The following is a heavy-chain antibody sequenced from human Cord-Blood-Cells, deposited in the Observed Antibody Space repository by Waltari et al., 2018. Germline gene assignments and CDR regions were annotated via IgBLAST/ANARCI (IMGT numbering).Heavy chain of an antibody. CDR2: INPSGGST. CDR1: GYTFTSYY. V-gene: IGHV1-46*01. Sequence: QVQLVQSGAEVKKPGVSVKVSCKASGYTFTSYYMHGVRQAPGQGLEWMGIINPSGGSTSYAQKFQGRVTMTRDTSTSTVYMELSSLRSEDTAVYYCARGFSDYWYFDLWGRGTLVTVSS. D-gene: IGHD3-10*01. CDR3: ARGFSDYWYFDL. J-gene: IGHJ2*01.